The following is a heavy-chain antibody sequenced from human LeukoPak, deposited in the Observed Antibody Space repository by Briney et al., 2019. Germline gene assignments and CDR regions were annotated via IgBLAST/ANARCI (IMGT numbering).Heavy chain of an antibody. V-gene: IGHV1-8*01. CDR1: GYSLTTYD. Sequence: GASVNVSCKASGYSLTTYDINWVRQATGQGLEWMGWMNPNSGNTAYAQNFQGRVTMTRNTSISTAYMELSSLRSEDTAVYYCARGVLTLNWFDPWGQGTLVTVSS. J-gene: IGHJ5*02. CDR2: MNPNSGNT. D-gene: IGHD2-8*01. CDR3: ARGVLTLNWFDP.